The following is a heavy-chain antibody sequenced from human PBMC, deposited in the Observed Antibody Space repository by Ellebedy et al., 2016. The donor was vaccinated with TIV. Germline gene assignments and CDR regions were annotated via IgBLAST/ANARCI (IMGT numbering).Heavy chain of an antibody. CDR3: ARALLSYGDEPGGFDY. CDR2: IYYSGST. V-gene: IGHV4-59*01. Sequence: MPSETLSLTCTVSGGSISSYYWSWIRQPPGKGLEWIGYIYYSGSTNYNPSLKSRVTISVGTSKNQFSLKLSSVTAADTAVYYCARALLSYGDEPGGFDYWGQGTLVTVSS. J-gene: IGHJ4*02. CDR1: GGSISSYY. D-gene: IGHD4-17*01.